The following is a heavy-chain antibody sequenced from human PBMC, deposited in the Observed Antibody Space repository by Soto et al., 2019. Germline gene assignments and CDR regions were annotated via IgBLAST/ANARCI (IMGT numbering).Heavy chain of an antibody. J-gene: IGHJ3*02. D-gene: IGHD3-10*01. CDR2: ISWNTFTT. CDR1: GFTFNDYA. CDR3: AKDRQRGRFGEASFDM. V-gene: IGHV3-9*01. Sequence: EVQLVESGGGLVQPGRSLRLSCAASGFTFNDYAMHWVRQVPGKGLEWVSGISWNTFTTGYADSVEGRFTISRDNAKNSLYLQMNSLRDEDTALYYCAKDRQRGRFGEASFDMWCQGTMVTVSS.